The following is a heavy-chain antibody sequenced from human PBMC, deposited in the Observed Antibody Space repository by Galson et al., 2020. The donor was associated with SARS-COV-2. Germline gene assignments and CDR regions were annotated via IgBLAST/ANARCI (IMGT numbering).Heavy chain of an antibody. V-gene: IGHV4-39*01. J-gene: IGHJ4*02. CDR1: GGSISSSIYF. D-gene: IGHD1-26*01. CDR3: ARHGRGELLFPFDY. Sequence: SETLSLTCTVSGGSISSSIYFWGRIRQPTGKGLQWLGTTYDSGSTYYDPSLKSRLTISVDTSKNQFSLKLSSVTAADTAVYYCARHGRGELLFPFDYWGQGILVTVSS. CDR2: TYDSGST.